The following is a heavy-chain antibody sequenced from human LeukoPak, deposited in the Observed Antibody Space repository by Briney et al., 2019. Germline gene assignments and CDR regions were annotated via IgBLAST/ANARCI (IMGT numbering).Heavy chain of an antibody. CDR3: ARDVPGPVTIDYYYYGMDV. Sequence: ASVTVSCKASGGTFSSYAISWVRQAPGQGLEWMGGIIPIFGTANYAQKFQGRVTITADESTSTAYMELSSLRSEDTAVYYCARDVPGPVTIDYYYYGMDVWGQGTTVTVSS. J-gene: IGHJ6*02. D-gene: IGHD4-17*01. CDR1: GGTFSSYA. V-gene: IGHV1-69*13. CDR2: IIPIFGTA.